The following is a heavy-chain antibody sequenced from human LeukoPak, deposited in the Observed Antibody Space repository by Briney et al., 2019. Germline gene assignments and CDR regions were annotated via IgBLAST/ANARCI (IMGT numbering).Heavy chain of an antibody. D-gene: IGHD2-2*01. CDR1: GGSISNYY. V-gene: IGHV4-59*08. CDR3: ARVGYCSSTSCLDY. Sequence: SETLSLTCTVSGGSISNYYWSWIRQPPGKGLEWIVYIYYSGSTNYNPSLKSRVTTSVDTSKNQFSLKLSSVTAADTAVYYCARVGYCSSTSCLDYWGQGTLVTVSS. J-gene: IGHJ4*02. CDR2: IYYSGST.